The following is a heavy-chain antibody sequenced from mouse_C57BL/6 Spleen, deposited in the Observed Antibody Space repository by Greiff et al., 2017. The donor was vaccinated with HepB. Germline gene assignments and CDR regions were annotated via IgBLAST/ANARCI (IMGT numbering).Heavy chain of an antibody. CDR1: GYAFSSSW. CDR2: IYPGDGDT. J-gene: IGHJ4*01. D-gene: IGHD1-1*01. Sequence: VQLQQSGPELVKPGASVKISCKASGYAFSSSWMNWVKQRPGKGLEWIGRIYPGDGDTNYHGKCKGKATLTADKSSTTAYIQLSSLTSADSAVYWCASYGSSHCYAREYWGRGASVTVCS. V-gene: IGHV1-82*01. CDR3: ASYGSSHCYAREY.